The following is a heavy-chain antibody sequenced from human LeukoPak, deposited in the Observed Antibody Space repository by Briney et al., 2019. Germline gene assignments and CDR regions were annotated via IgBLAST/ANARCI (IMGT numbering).Heavy chain of an antibody. D-gene: IGHD6-19*01. CDR1: GYTFTGYY. CDR2: INPNSGGT. Sequence: GASVKVSCKASGYTFTGYYMHWVRQAPGQGLEWMGWINPNSGGTNSAQKFQGRVTMTRDTSISTAYMELSRLRSDDTAVYYCARGDSHGSAVAVAYYYYMDVWGKGTTVTISS. CDR3: ARGDSHGSAVAVAYYYYMDV. V-gene: IGHV1-2*02. J-gene: IGHJ6*03.